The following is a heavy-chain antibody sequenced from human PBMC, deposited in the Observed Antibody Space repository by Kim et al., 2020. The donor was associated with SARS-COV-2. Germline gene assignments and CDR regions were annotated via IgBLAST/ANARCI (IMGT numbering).Heavy chain of an antibody. V-gene: IGHV1-8*02. CDR2: MNPNSGNT. D-gene: IGHD6-19*01. Sequence: ASVKVSCKASGYTFTSYDINWVRQATGQGLEWMGWMNPNSGNTGYAQKFQGRVTMTRNTSISTAYMELSSLRSEDTAVYYCARGRGAVAGTFVVAQNWFDPWGQGTLVTVSS. J-gene: IGHJ5*02. CDR1: GYTFTSYD. CDR3: ARGRGAVAGTFVVAQNWFDP.